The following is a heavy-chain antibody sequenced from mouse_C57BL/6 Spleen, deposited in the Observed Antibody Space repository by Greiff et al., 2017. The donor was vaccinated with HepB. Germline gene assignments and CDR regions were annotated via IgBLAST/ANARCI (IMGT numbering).Heavy chain of an antibody. CDR3: ARDDYSWFAY. Sequence: EVQLQQSVAELVRPGASVKLSCTASGFNIKNPYMHWVKQRPEQGLEWIGRIDPANGNTKYAPKFQGKATITADTSSNTAYLQLSSLTSEDTAIYYCARDDYSWFAYWGQGTLVTVSA. CDR1: GFNIKNPY. V-gene: IGHV14-3*01. D-gene: IGHD2-4*01. CDR2: IDPANGNT. J-gene: IGHJ3*01.